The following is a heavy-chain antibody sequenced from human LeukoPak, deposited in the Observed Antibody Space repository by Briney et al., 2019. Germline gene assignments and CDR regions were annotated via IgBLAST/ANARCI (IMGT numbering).Heavy chain of an antibody. CDR1: GFTFSDYY. CDR2: ISSRSSYT. J-gene: IGHJ4*02. Sequence: GGSLRLSCAASGFTFSDYYMSWIRQAPGKGLEWVSYISSRSSYTKYADSVKGRSTISRDNAKNSLHLQMNSLRAEDTAVYYCASSLTPGDGYNSRPFDYWGQGTLVTVSS. CDR3: ASSLTPGDGYNSRPFDY. D-gene: IGHD5-24*01. V-gene: IGHV3-11*06.